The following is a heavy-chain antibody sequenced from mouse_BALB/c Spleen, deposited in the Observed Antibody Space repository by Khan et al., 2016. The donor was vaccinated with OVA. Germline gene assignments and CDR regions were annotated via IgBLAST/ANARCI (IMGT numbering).Heavy chain of an antibody. D-gene: IGHD1-1*01. CDR2: INTYTGET. Sequence: QIQLVQSGPELKKPGETVKISCKASGYTFTNYAMNWVKQPPGKGLKWMGWINTYTGETTNADDFKGRFAFSLETSASTAYLQIKNLRNEDTATYCCARGYWNFDVWGAGTTVTVSS. V-gene: IGHV9-3-1*01. CDR3: ARGYWNFDV. J-gene: IGHJ1*01. CDR1: GYTFTNYA.